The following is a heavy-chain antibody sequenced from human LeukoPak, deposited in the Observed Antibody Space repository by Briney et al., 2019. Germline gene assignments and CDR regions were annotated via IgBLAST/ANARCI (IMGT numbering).Heavy chain of an antibody. V-gene: IGHV3-48*04. CDR2: ISFSVNTK. CDR3: ARDRDTYYDILTGSYYYYGMDV. J-gene: IGHJ6*02. D-gene: IGHD3-9*01. CDR1: GFTFSDYS. Sequence: GGSLRLSCAASGFTFSDYSMSWVRQAPGKGLEWVSYISFSVNTKYYGDSVKGRFTISRDNAKNSLYLHMDSLRAEDTAVYYCARDRDTYYDILTGSYYYYGMDVWGQGTTVTVSS.